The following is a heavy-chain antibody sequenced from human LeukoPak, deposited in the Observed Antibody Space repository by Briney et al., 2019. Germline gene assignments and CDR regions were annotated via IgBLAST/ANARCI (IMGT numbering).Heavy chain of an antibody. CDR3: AKVAQNVGAAGVYYYYYYMDV. D-gene: IGHD2-15*01. Sequence: PGRSLRLSCAASGFTFSSYGMHWVRQAPGKGLEWVAVISYDGSNKYYADSVKGRFTISRDNSKNTLYLQMNSLRAEDTAVYYCAKVAQNVGAAGVYYYYYYMDVWGKGTTVTISS. CDR2: ISYDGSNK. V-gene: IGHV3-30*18. CDR1: GFTFSSYG. J-gene: IGHJ6*03.